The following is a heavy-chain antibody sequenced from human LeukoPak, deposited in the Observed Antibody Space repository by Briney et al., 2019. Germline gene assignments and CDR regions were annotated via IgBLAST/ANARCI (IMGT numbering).Heavy chain of an antibody. CDR3: ARDSRSFIVMITEPRKNLVDY. J-gene: IGHJ4*02. Sequence: PSETLSLTCTVSGGSVSSGSYYWSWIRQPPGKGLEWIGYIYYSGSTNYNPSLKSRVTISVDTSKNQFSLKLSSVTAADTAVYYCARDSRSFIVMITEPRKNLVDYWGQGTLVTVSS. V-gene: IGHV4-61*01. CDR1: GGSVSSGSYY. D-gene: IGHD3-16*01. CDR2: IYYSGST.